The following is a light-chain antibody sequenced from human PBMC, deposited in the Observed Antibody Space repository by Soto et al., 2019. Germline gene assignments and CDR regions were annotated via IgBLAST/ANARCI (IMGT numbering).Light chain of an antibody. CDR1: SSDIGAYEY. CDR3: LSHTTSRTYV. J-gene: IGLJ1*01. CDR2: NVN. Sequence: QSALTQPASVSGSPGQSITISCSGTSSDIGAYEYVSWYQQHPGKPPKLMIYNVNNRPSSVSYRFSGSKSGNTASLTISRLQPEDEADYYCLSHTTSRTYVFGPGTKVTVL. V-gene: IGLV2-14*03.